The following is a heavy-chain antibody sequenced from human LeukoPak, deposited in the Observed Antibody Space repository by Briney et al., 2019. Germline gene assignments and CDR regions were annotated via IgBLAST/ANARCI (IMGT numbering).Heavy chain of an antibody. D-gene: IGHD5-18*01. V-gene: IGHV1-18*01. CDR2: ISAYNGNT. CDR3: ARAGYSYGRTFDY. J-gene: IGHJ4*02. Sequence: GASLKVSCMPSGYTFTIYGISWVRQAPGEGLEWMGWISAYNGNTNYAQKLQGRVTMTTDTSTSTAYMELRSLRSDDTAVYYCARAGYSYGRTFDYWGQGTLVTVSS. CDR1: GYTFTIYG.